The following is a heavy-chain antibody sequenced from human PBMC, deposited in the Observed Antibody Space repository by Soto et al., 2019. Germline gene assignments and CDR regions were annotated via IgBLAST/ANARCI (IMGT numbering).Heavy chain of an antibody. CDR2: INHSGST. V-gene: IGHV4-34*01. J-gene: IGHJ5*02. D-gene: IGHD3-10*01. CDR1: GGSFSGYY. CDR3: ARGGALLWFGELYWFDP. Sequence: SETLSLTCAVYGGSFSGYYWSWIRQPPGKGLEWIGEINHSGSTNYNPSLKSRVTISVDTSKNQFSLKLSSVTAADTAVYYCARGGALLWFGELYWFDPWGQGTLVTV.